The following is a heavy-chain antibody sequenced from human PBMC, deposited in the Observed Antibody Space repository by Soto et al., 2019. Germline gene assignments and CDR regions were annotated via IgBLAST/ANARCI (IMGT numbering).Heavy chain of an antibody. V-gene: IGHV4-61*03. Sequence: SQTLSLTCTVSGGSISSGGYYWSWIRQHPGKGLEWIGSIYYSGTTLYHPSLKSRVTISVDTSKNHLSLRLTSVTAADTALYYCARTGMFCTAAGCFVRWFDPWGQGTQVTVYS. CDR1: GGSISSGGYY. CDR2: IYYSGTT. CDR3: ARTGMFCTAAGCFVRWFDP. D-gene: IGHD2-8*02. J-gene: IGHJ5*02.